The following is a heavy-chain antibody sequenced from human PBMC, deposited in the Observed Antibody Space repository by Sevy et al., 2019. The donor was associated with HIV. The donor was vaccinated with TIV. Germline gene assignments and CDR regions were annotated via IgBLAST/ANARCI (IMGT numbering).Heavy chain of an antibody. V-gene: IGHV6-1*01. CDR2: TYYRSKYYF. CDR1: GDSVSSNSAA. Sequence: SQTLSLTCAISGDSVSSNSAAWNWIRQSPSRGLEWLGRTYYRSKYYFDYAVSLKSRITINPDTSKNQFSLQLDSVTPEETAVDFCARGVTVISDTRPSFHFYFGLDLWGQGTTVTVSS. D-gene: IGHD2-2*02. CDR3: ARGVTVISDTRPSFHFYFGLDL. J-gene: IGHJ6*02.